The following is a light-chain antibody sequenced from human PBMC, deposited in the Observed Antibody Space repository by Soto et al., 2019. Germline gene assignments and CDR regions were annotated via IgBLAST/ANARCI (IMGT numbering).Light chain of an antibody. V-gene: IGLV4-69*01. CDR2: VHSDGSH. CDR1: SGHNRYA. J-gene: IGLJ2*01. Sequence: QLVLTQSPSDSASLGASVKITCSLRSGHNRYAIAWHQQRPEKGPRYLMKVHSDGSHSKGDGIPDRFSGSISGSEHYLSISSLQSEDEADYYCQTWGTGLVVFGGGTKLTVL. CDR3: QTWGTGLVV.